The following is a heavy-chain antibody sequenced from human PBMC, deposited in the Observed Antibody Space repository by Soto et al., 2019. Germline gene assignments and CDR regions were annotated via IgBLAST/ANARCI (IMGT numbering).Heavy chain of an antibody. V-gene: IGHV4-59*08. CDR1: GASISGHF. CDR2: IYNSGS. CDR3: AINADV. Sequence: PSETLSLTCTVSGASISGHFWSWIRQPPGQGLEWIAYIYNSGSSYNPSLKSRVTISVDTSKNQLSLKLSSVIAADSAIYYCAINADVWGQGTTVTVS. J-gene: IGHJ6*02.